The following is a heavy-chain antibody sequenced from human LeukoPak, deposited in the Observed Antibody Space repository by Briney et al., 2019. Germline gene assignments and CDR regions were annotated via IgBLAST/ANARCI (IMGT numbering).Heavy chain of an antibody. Sequence: ASVKVSCKASGGTFSSYAISWVRQAPGQGLEWMGGIIPIFGTANYAQKFQGRVTITADESTSTAYMELSSLRSEDTAVYYCARDAGPEIVGATAAAFDIWGQGTMVTVSS. CDR3: ARDAGPEIVGATAAAFDI. CDR1: GGTFSSYA. D-gene: IGHD1-26*01. J-gene: IGHJ3*02. CDR2: IIPIFGTA. V-gene: IGHV1-69*13.